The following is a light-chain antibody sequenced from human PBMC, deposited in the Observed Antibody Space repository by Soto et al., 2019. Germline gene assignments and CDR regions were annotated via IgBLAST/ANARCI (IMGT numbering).Light chain of an antibody. Sequence: EIVLTQSPATLSLSPGERATLSCMASQSVSSYFAWYQQKPGQAPRLLIYAASNRATGIPARFSGSGSGTDCALTISSLEPDDFAVYYCQQRGNWPVTFGQGTRVDIK. CDR1: QSVSSY. CDR3: QQRGNWPVT. CDR2: AAS. J-gene: IGKJ1*01. V-gene: IGKV3-11*01.